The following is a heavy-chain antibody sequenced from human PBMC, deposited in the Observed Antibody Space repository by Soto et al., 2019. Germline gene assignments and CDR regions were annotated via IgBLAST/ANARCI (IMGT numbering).Heavy chain of an antibody. CDR2: IFWDDDK. Sequence: QITLKESGPTLVKPTQTLTLTCTFSGFLLSTSGVGVGWIRQPPGKALEWLALIFWDDDKRYSPSLKSRLTITKDTSKKQVVLTMTNMDPVDTATYYCAHRDYDSYRRSFDYWGQGTLVTVSS. J-gene: IGHJ4*02. CDR1: GFLLSTSGVG. V-gene: IGHV2-5*02. CDR3: AHRDYDSYRRSFDY. D-gene: IGHD3-16*01.